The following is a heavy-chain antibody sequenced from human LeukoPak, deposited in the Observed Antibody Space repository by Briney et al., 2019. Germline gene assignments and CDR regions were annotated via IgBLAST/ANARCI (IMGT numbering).Heavy chain of an antibody. CDR1: GYSFTNYW. Sequence: GESLKIPCKGSGYSFTNYWIGWVRQMPGKGLEWMGIIYPGDSDITYSPSFQGQVTISADKSISTAYLQWSSLKASDTAMYYCARRVVGATTGYYYYYMDVWGEGTTVTVSS. CDR2: IYPGDSDI. J-gene: IGHJ6*03. D-gene: IGHD1-26*01. V-gene: IGHV5-51*01. CDR3: ARRVVGATTGYYYYYMDV.